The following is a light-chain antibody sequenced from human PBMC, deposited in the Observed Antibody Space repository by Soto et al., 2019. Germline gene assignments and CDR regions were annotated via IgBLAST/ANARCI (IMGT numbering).Light chain of an antibody. Sequence: QSALTQPGSVSGSPGQSITISCTGTSSTVGGFNVVSWYQQHPGKAPKVIIYEGIKRPSGVSNRFSGSNSGSTASLTISGLQAEDEADYYCCSYVGATTYVFGTGTKLTVL. J-gene: IGLJ1*01. V-gene: IGLV2-23*01. CDR1: SSTVGGFNV. CDR3: CSYVGATTYV. CDR2: EGI.